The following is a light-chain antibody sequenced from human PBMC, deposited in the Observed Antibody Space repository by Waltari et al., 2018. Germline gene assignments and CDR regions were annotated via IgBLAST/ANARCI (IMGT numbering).Light chain of an antibody. CDR1: QSLTSNP. CDR2: GAS. V-gene: IGKV3-20*01. J-gene: IGKJ4*01. CDR3: QQYRSSPLT. Sequence: VLTQSPGTLSLSPGERANLACRASQSLTSNPLAWYQQKPGQAPRLLIYGASSRATGIPDRFSGSGSGTDFTLTISRLEPEDFAVYYCQQYRSSPLTFGGGTKVEIK.